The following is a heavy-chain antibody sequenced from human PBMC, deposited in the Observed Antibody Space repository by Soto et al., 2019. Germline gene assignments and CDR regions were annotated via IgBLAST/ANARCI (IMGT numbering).Heavy chain of an antibody. Sequence: QVQLVESGGGVVQPGRSLRLSCAASGFTFSSYGMHWVRQAPGKGLEWVAVISYDGSNKYYADSVKGRFTISRDNSKNTLYLQMNSLRAEDTAVYYCAKDHEGIAAAWGYFDYWGQGTLVTVSS. J-gene: IGHJ4*02. D-gene: IGHD6-13*01. CDR2: ISYDGSNK. V-gene: IGHV3-30*18. CDR1: GFTFSSYG. CDR3: AKDHEGIAAAWGYFDY.